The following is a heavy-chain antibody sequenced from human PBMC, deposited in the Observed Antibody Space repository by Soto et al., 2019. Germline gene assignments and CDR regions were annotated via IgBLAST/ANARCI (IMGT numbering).Heavy chain of an antibody. J-gene: IGHJ6*02. CDR1: GGTFSSYA. Sequence: GASVKVSCKASGGTFSSYAISWVRQAPGQRLEWMGGIIPIFGTANYAQKFQGRVTITADESTSTAYMELSSLRSEDTAVYYCARDRYCSSTSCYGEDRNYYYYGMDVWGQGTTVTVSS. CDR2: IIPIFGTA. V-gene: IGHV1-69*13. CDR3: ARDRYCSSTSCYGEDRNYYYYGMDV. D-gene: IGHD2-2*01.